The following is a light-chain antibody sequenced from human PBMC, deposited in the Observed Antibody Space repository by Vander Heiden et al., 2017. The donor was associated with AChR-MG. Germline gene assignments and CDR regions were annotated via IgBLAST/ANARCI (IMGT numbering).Light chain of an antibody. V-gene: IGKV3-15*01. J-gene: IGKJ1*01. CDR3: QQYESRPRT. CDR1: QSVCSN. CDR2: GAS. Sequence: DIVLTQSPATLSVSPGARATLSCRASQSVCSNLAWYQQKPGQAPRLLIYGASTRATGIPGRFSGSGSETEFTLTISSLTSEECAVYYCQQYESRPRTFDQGTKVEIK.